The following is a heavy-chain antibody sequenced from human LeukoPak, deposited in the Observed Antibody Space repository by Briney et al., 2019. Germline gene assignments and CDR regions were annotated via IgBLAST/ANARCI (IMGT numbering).Heavy chain of an antibody. D-gene: IGHD5-24*01. CDR2: IDASGST. Sequence: SETLSLTCTVSGYSISSGYYWGWIRQPAGRGLEWIGRIDASGSTNYNPSLKSRVTMSVDSSKNQFSLKVSSVTAADTAVYYCARKDGDIWGQGTMVTVSS. J-gene: IGHJ3*02. V-gene: IGHV4-4*07. CDR3: ARKDGDI. CDR1: GYSISSGYY.